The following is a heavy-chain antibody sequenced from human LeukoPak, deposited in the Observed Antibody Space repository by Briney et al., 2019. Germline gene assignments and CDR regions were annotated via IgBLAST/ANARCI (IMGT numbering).Heavy chain of an antibody. CDR3: AREAWCSSTSCYEVPEYFQH. CDR1: GGSFSGYY. Sequence: SETLSLTCAVYGGSFSGYYWSWIRQPPGKGLEWIGEINHSGSTNYKSSLKSRVTISVDTSKNQFSLKLSSVTAADTAVYYCAREAWCSSTSCYEVPEYFQHWGQGTLVTVSS. D-gene: IGHD2-2*01. CDR2: INHSGST. V-gene: IGHV4-34*01. J-gene: IGHJ1*01.